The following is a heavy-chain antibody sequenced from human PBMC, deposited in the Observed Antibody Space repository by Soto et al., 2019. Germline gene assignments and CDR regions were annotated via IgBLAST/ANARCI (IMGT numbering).Heavy chain of an antibody. CDR2: ISGQNGKA. D-gene: IGHD5-12*01. Sequence: QVQLVQSGAEVKEPGASVTVSCKASGYTFKSYDVMWVRKAPGQGLEWMGGISGQNGKADYAENFKGRVIMTTDTSTATASMDLRGLRSDDTAVYYCARKGYIGNFAMDVWGQGTTVTVSS. CDR1: GYTFKSYD. CDR3: ARKGYIGNFAMDV. V-gene: IGHV1-18*04. J-gene: IGHJ6*02.